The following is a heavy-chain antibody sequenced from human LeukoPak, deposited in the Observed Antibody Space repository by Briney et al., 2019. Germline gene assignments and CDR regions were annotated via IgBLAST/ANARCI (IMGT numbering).Heavy chain of an antibody. CDR2: IIPIFGTA. Sequence: GSSVKVSCKASGGTFSSYAISWVRQAPGQGLEWMGGIIPIFGTANYAQKFQGRVTITTDESTSTAYMELSSLRSEDTAVYYCARGITMIGSGALYYFDYWGQGTLVTVSS. J-gene: IGHJ4*02. V-gene: IGHV1-69*05. CDR3: ARGITMIGSGALYYFDY. CDR1: GGTFSSYA. D-gene: IGHD3-22*01.